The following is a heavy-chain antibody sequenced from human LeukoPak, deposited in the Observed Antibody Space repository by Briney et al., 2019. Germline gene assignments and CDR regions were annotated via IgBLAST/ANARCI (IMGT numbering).Heavy chain of an antibody. CDR2: IYYSGST. J-gene: IGHJ4*02. V-gene: IGHV4-59*01. CDR1: GGSITSYY. CDR3: ARGQRGLQY. Sequence: SETLSLTCSVSGGSITSYYWSWIRQPPGKGLEWIGYIYYSGSTSYNPSLKSRVTISVDTSKNQFSLKLSSVTAADTAVYFCARGQRGLQYWGQGTLVTVSS.